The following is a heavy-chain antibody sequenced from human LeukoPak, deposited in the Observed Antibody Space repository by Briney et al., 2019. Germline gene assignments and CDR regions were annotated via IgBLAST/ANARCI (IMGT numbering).Heavy chain of an antibody. J-gene: IGHJ4*02. CDR2: IYYSGST. V-gene: IGHV4-39*07. Sequence: SETLSLTCTVSGGSISSSSYYWGWIRQPPGKGLEWIGSIYYSGSTYYNPSLKSRVTISVDTSKNQFSLKLRTVTAADTAVYYCARDSSEDYFDYWGQGTLVTVSS. CDR1: GGSISSSSYY. CDR3: ARDSSEDYFDY.